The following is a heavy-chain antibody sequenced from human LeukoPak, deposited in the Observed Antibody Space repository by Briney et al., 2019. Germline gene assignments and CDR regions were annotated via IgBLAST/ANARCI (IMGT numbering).Heavy chain of an antibody. J-gene: IGHJ3*02. CDR2: IYPGDSDT. V-gene: IGHV5-51*01. CDR1: GYSFTSYW. CDR3: ARPVHAHDSSGYYSALDAFDI. Sequence: GESLKISCRFSGYSFTSYWIGWVRQMPGKGLEWMGIIYPGDSDTRYSPSFQGQVTISADKSISTAYLQWSSLKASDTAMYYCARPVHAHDSSGYYSALDAFDIWGQGTMVTVSS. D-gene: IGHD3-22*01.